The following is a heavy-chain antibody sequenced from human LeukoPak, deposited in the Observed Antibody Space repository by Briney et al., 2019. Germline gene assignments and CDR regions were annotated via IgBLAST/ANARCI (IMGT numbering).Heavy chain of an antibody. Sequence: PGGSLRLSCVASGFTFSSYSMNWVRQAPGKGLEWVSHISRGRPTIHYADSVKGRFTISRDNAKNSLYLQMNSLRDEDTAVYYCVRDPEALDYWGQGTLVTVSS. CDR2: ISRGRPTI. V-gene: IGHV3-48*02. CDR3: VRDPEALDY. CDR1: GFTFSSYS. J-gene: IGHJ4*02.